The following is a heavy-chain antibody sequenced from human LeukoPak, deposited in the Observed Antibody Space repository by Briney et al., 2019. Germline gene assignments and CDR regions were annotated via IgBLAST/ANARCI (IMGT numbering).Heavy chain of an antibody. CDR1: GFTFDDYA. V-gene: IGHV3-9*01. CDR3: AKSAFDI. CDR2: ISWNSGSI. J-gene: IGHJ3*02. Sequence: GGSLRLSCAASGFTFDDYAMHGVRQAPGKGLEWVSDISWNSGSIGYADSVKGRFTISRDNAKNSLYLQMNSLRAEDTALYYCAKSAFDIWGQGTMVTVSS.